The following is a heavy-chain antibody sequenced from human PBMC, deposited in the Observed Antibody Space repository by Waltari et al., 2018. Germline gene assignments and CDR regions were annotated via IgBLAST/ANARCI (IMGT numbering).Heavy chain of an antibody. CDR2: IYYSGST. J-gene: IGHJ6*02. D-gene: IGHD1-26*01. Sequence: QVQLQESGPGLVKPSETLSLTCTVSGGSISSYYWSWIRQPPGKGLEWIGYIYYSGSTNYNPSLKSRVTISVDTSKNQFSLKLSSVTAADTAVYYCARHGRYYYGMDVWGQGTTVTVSS. CDR1: GGSISSYY. CDR3: ARHGRYYYGMDV. V-gene: IGHV4-59*08.